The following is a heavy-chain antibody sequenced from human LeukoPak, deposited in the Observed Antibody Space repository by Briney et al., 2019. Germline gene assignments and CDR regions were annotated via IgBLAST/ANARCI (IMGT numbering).Heavy chain of an antibody. Sequence: ASVKVSCKASGYTFTGYYMHWVRQAPGQGLEWMGWINPNSGGTNYAQKFQGRVTVTRDTSISTAYMELSRLRSDDTAVYYCARGPYSGSYSFYNYWGQGTLVTVSS. V-gene: IGHV1-2*02. CDR3: ARGPYSGSYSFYNY. J-gene: IGHJ4*02. D-gene: IGHD1-26*01. CDR2: INPNSGGT. CDR1: GYTFTGYY.